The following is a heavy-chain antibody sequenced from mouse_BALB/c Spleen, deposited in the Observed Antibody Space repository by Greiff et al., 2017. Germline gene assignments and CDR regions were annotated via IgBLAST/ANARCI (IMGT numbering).Heavy chain of an antibody. D-gene: IGHD2-3*01. V-gene: IGHV1-69*02. J-gene: IGHJ3*01. CDR2: IYPSDSYT. CDR3: TREVGNGYYWFAY. CDR1: GYTFTSYW. Sequence: QVQLQQPGAELVRPGASVKLSCKASGYTFTSYWINWVKQRPGQGLEWIGNIYPSDSYTNYNQKFKDKATLTVDKSSSTAYMQLSSPTSEDSAVYNCTREVGNGYYWFAYWGQGTLVTVSA.